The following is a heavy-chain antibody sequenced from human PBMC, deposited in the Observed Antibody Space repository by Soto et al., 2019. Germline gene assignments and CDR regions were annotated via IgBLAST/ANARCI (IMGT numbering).Heavy chain of an antibody. V-gene: IGHV4-34*02. J-gene: IGHJ5*02. CDR3: ATRITVVGLLIPPFDP. D-gene: IGHD3-3*01. Sequence: QVHLQQWGAGLLKPSETLSLTCAVYGGSVNGYYWTWIRQPPGKGLGWIGQINHTGGTPYNPPLNSGVTMSVGTSKNQFSLRLSSVTAADTAIYYCATRITVVGLLIPPFDPWGQGTQVTVSS. CDR1: GGSVNGYY. CDR2: INHTGGT.